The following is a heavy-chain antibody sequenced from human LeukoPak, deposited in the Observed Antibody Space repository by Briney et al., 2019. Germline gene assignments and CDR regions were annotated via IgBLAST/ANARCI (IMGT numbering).Heavy chain of an antibody. Sequence: PGGSLRLSCAASGFTFSNYAIHWVRQAPGKGVEWVSVISYDGTNKYYADSVKGRFTISRDNSKNTLYLQMNSLKTEDTALYYCARQMATILDGILDYWGQGTLVTVSS. CDR2: ISYDGTNK. CDR1: GFTFSNYA. J-gene: IGHJ4*02. CDR3: ARQMATILDGILDY. D-gene: IGHD5-24*01. V-gene: IGHV3-30*04.